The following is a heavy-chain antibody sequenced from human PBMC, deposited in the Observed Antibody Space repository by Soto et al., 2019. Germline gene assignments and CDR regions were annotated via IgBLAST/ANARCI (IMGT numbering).Heavy chain of an antibody. CDR3: XXXLVTTLHY. J-gene: IGHJ4*02. V-gene: IGHV4-30-2*01. CDR2: IYHSGST. D-gene: IGHD4-17*01. Sequence: QLQLQESGSGLVKPSQTLSLTCAVSGGSISSGGYSWSWIRQPPGKGLEWIGYIYHSGSTYYTPSXXXXXXXXXXXXXXXXXXXXXXXXXXXXXXXXXXXXLVTTLHYWGQGTLVTVSS. CDR1: GGSISSGGYS.